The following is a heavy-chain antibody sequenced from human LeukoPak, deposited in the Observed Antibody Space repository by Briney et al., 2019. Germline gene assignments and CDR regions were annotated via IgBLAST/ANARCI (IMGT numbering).Heavy chain of an antibody. CDR1: GDSINDYY. D-gene: IGHD6-19*01. Sequence: SETLSLTCTVSGDSINDYYWSWLRQPPGKGLEWIGYIYYSGSTNYNPSLKSRVTISVDTSKNQFSLKLSSVTAADTAVYYCTRGYSSGFAGAWGQGTLVTVSS. CDR2: IYYSGST. J-gene: IGHJ5*02. V-gene: IGHV4-59*01. CDR3: TRGYSSGFAGA.